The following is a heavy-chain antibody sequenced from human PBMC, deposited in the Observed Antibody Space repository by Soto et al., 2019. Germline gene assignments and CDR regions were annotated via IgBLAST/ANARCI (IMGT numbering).Heavy chain of an antibody. D-gene: IGHD6-25*01. CDR3: ARGRGYVYGSNFYGLDV. CDR2: INHSGTT. J-gene: IGHJ6*02. V-gene: IGHV4-34*01. CDR1: RGSFSGFY. Sequence: SKTLSLTCGVYRGSFSGFYWSWGRQTPGGGLEWIGEINHSGTTNYNPSFQNRVTISVDKSTNNFSLKMTSVTAADAAVYYCARGRGYVYGSNFYGLDVWGQGTTVTVSS.